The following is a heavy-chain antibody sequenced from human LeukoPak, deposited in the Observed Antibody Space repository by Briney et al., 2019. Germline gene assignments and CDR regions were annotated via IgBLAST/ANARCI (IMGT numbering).Heavy chain of an antibody. CDR3: ARGRSGDFFDY. Sequence: ASVKVSCKASAYXFTDYNVHWVRQAPGQGLEWMGWINPNSGGTNYIQKFQGRVTMTRDTSISTAYMELSRLRSDDTAVYYCARGRSGDFFDYWGQGTLVTVSS. V-gene: IGHV1-2*02. CDR1: AYXFTDYN. J-gene: IGHJ4*02. CDR2: INPNSGGT. D-gene: IGHD3-10*01.